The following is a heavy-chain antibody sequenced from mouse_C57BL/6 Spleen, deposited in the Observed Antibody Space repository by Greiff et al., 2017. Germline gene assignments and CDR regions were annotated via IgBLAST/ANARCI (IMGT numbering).Heavy chain of an antibody. V-gene: IGHV1-64*01. CDR3: ARKNCNFDY. J-gene: IGHJ2*01. CDR1: GYTFTSYW. CDR2: FHPNSGST. Sequence: VPLHQPGAELVKPGASVKLSCKASGYTFTSYWMHWVKQRPGQGLEWIGMFHPNSGSTNYNEKFKSKATLTVYKSSCTAYMQLCSLTSKDSAVDDCARKNCNFDYWGEGTTHT. D-gene: IGHD4-1*01.